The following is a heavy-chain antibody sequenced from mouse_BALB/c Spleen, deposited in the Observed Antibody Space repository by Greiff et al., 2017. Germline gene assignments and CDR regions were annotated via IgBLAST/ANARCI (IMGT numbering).Heavy chain of an antibody. CDR1: GFTFSSYT. Sequence: EVMLVESGGGLVQPGGSLKLSCAASGFTFSSYTMSWVRQTPEKRLEWVAYISNGGGSTYYPDTVKGRFTISRDNAKNTLYLQMSSLKSEDTAMYYCARQGTYTTVVAVDYYAMDYWGQGTSVTVSS. CDR2: ISNGGGST. CDR3: ARQGTYTTVVAVDYYAMDY. D-gene: IGHD1-1*01. V-gene: IGHV5-12-2*01. J-gene: IGHJ4*01.